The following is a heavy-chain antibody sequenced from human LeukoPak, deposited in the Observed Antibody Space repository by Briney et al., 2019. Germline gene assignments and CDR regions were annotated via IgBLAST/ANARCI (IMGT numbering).Heavy chain of an antibody. CDR3: AKDYSSSSIPPFDY. V-gene: IGHV3-23*01. Sequence: PGGSLRLSCAASGFILSTFDMNWVRQAPGKGLEWVSAISGSGGSTYYADSVKGRFTISRDNSKNTLYLQMNSLRAEDTAVYYCAKDYSSSSIPPFDYWGQGTLVTVSS. J-gene: IGHJ4*02. CDR1: GFILSTFD. D-gene: IGHD6-6*01. CDR2: ISGSGGST.